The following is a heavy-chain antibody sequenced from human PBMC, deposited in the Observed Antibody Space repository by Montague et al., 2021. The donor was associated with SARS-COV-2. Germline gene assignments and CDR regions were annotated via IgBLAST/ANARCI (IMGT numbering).Heavy chain of an antibody. V-gene: IGHV3-21*01. D-gene: IGHD2/OR15-2a*01. CDR3: AKTPLSVIAPDVDY. CDR2: ISSSGTYT. J-gene: IGHJ4*02. CDR1: GFTFSNSN. Sequence: SLRLSLSASGFTFSNSNMNCFRQAPGKALELVSFISSSGTYTFYADAVKGRFSISRDNAENSLHLQLDDLRVEDTAMYYCAKTPLSVIAPDVDYWGQGTLVTVSS.